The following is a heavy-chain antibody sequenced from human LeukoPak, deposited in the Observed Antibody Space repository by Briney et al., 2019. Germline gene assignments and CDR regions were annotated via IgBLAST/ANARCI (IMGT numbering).Heavy chain of an antibody. CDR2: INPNSGGT. Sequence: GASVKVSCKASGYTFTGYYMHWMRQAPGQGLEWMGWINPNSGGTNYAQKFQGRVTMTRDTSISTAYMELSRLRSDDTAVYYCARAARFFGSGSYLGYWGQGTLVTVSS. D-gene: IGHD3-10*01. V-gene: IGHV1-2*02. J-gene: IGHJ4*02. CDR3: ARAARFFGSGSYLGY. CDR1: GYTFTGYY.